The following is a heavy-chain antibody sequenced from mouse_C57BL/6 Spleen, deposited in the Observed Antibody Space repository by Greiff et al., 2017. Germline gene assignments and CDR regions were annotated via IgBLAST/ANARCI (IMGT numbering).Heavy chain of an antibody. J-gene: IGHJ4*01. Sequence: QVQLKQPGTELVKPGASVKLSCKASGYTFTSYWMHWVKQRPGQGLEWIGNINPSNGGTNYNEKFKSKATLTVDKSSSTAYMQRSSLTSEDSAVYYCNYSSSRYAMDYWGQGTSVTFAS. CDR1: GYTFTSYW. V-gene: IGHV1-53*01. CDR2: INPSNGGT. CDR3: NYSSSRYAMDY. D-gene: IGHD1-1*01.